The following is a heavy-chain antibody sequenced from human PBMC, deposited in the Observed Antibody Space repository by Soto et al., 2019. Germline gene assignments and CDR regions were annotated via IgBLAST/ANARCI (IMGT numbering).Heavy chain of an antibody. Sequence: EVQLLESGGGLIQPGGSLRLSCAASGFTFSSYAMNWVRQAPGKGLEWVSCISGSGGSTNYADSVKSRFTSSRDNPKNTLYLQMNSLRAEDTATYYCAKSSGGYIRGAFDIWGQGTMVTVSS. D-gene: IGHD2-15*01. CDR1: GFTFSSYA. CDR2: ISGSGGST. J-gene: IGHJ3*02. CDR3: AKSSGGYIRGAFDI. V-gene: IGHV3-23*01.